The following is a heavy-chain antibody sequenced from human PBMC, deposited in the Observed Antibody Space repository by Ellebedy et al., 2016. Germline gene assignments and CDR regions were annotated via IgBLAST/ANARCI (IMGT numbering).Heavy chain of an antibody. D-gene: IGHD3-10*01. CDR1: GVTFSAYY. CDR2: IKQDGSEK. CDR3: ATDLHPFTRGWGY. Sequence: GESLKISCAASGVTFSAYYMAWFRQAPGKGLEWVANIKQDGSEKFYVDSVKGRFTISRDNAKNSLYLQMNVLRVKDTAIYYCATDLHPFTRGWGYWGQGTLVTVSS. J-gene: IGHJ4*02. V-gene: IGHV3-7*01.